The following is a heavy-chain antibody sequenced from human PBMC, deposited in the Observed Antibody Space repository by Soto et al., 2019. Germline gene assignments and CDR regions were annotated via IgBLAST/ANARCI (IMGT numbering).Heavy chain of an antibody. Sequence: GGSLRLSCAASGFTFSSYYMHWIRQAPGKGLEWVAVILYDGSNKYYADSVKGRFTISRDNSKNTLYLQMNSLRAEDTAVYYCARDRHLRIWGSCYWFDPWGQGTLVTVSS. V-gene: IGHV3-30-3*01. D-gene: IGHD3-16*01. J-gene: IGHJ5*02. CDR3: ARDRHLRIWGSCYWFDP. CDR1: GFTFSSYY. CDR2: ILYDGSNK.